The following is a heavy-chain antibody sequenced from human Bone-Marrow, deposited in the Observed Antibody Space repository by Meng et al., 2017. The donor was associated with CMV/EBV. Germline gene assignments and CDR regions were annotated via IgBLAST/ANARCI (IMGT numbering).Heavy chain of an antibody. CDR3: ASHPHTNWFDP. CDR1: GFTFSSYA. CDR2: ISSSSSYI. V-gene: IGHV3-21*01. J-gene: IGHJ5*02. Sequence: GESLKISCAASGFTFSSYAMSWVRQAPGKGLEWVSSISSSSSYIYYADSVKGRFTISRDNAKNSLYLQMNSLRAEDTAVYYCASHPHTNWFDPWGQGTLVTVSS.